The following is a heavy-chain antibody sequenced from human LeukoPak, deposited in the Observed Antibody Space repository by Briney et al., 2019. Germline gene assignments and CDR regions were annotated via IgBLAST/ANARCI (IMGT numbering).Heavy chain of an antibody. V-gene: IGHV3-23*01. CDR2: ISGSGGST. J-gene: IGHJ4*02. CDR1: GFTSSDYA. CDR3: AKGSSWSSGWEGDLYYFDY. D-gene: IGHD6-19*01. Sequence: GGSLRLSCAASGFTSSDYAMRWVRQAPGKGLGWVSGISGSGGSTYYADSVKGRFTISRDNSKNTLYLQMNSLRAEDTAVYYCAKGSSWSSGWEGDLYYFDYWGQGTLVTVSS.